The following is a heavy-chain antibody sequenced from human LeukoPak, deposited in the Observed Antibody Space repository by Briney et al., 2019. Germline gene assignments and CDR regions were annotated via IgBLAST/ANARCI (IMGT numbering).Heavy chain of an antibody. J-gene: IGHJ4*02. V-gene: IGHV3-11*06. CDR2: ISSGGGYT. CDR1: GVTFSDYY. CDR3: ASTPGTGNYFDY. Sequence: GGSLRLSCAASGVTFSDYYMTWIRQTPGKGLEWVSYISSGGGYTNYADSVKGRFTISRDNAKSSLYLQMTSLRAEDTAVYYCASTPGTGNYFDYWGQGTLVTVSS. D-gene: IGHD6-13*01.